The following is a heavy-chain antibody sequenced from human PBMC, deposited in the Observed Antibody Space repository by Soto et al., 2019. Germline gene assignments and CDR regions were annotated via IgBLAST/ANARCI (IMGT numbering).Heavy chain of an antibody. V-gene: IGHV3-23*01. CDR1: GFTFSSYA. D-gene: IGHD5-12*01. Sequence: GGSLRLSCAASGFTFSSYAMSWVRQAPGKGLEWVSAISGSGGTTYYAVSVEGRFTISRDNSKNTLYLQMNSLRAEDTAVYYCAKPYSLRWLQFRFFDYWGQGTLVTVSS. CDR2: ISGSGGTT. J-gene: IGHJ4*02. CDR3: AKPYSLRWLQFRFFDY.